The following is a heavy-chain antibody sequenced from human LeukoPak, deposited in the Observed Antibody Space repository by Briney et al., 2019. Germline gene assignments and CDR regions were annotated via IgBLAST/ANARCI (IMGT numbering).Heavy chain of an antibody. V-gene: IGHV4-61*02. D-gene: IGHD3-3*01. J-gene: IGHJ3*02. CDR3: VRARLKSDLDAFDI. CDR1: GGSISSGSYY. CDR2: IYTSGST. Sequence: TLSLTCTVSGGSISSGSYYWSWIRQPAGKGLEWIGRIYTSGSTNYNPSLKSRVTISVDTSKNQFSLKLSSVTAADTAVYYCVRARLKSDLDAFDIWGQGTMVTVSS.